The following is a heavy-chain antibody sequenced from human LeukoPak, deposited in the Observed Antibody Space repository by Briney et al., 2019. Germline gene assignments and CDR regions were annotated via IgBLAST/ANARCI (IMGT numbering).Heavy chain of an antibody. D-gene: IGHD4-11*01. V-gene: IGHV1-46*02. CDR1: GYNFNDYY. CDR2: IHPDGGST. CDR3: ARAFNSIQPLDY. Sequence: GASVKVSRKASGYNFNDYYIYWVRQAPGHGLESMGYIHPDGGSTNYAQKFQGRVTMTSDMSTNTVYMELRSLRSEDTAMYYCARAFNSIQPLDYWGQGTLVTVSS. J-gene: IGHJ4*02.